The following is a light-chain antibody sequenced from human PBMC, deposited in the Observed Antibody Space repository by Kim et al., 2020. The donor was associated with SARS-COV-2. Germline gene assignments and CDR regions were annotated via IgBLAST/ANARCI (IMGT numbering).Light chain of an antibody. CDR1: QSISSH. CDR3: QQSYINPFT. Sequence: DIQITQSPSSLSASVGDRVTITCRTTQSISSHLNWYQQKPGRAPKLLISAASTLQGGVPSRFSGSGSETDFTLTISSLQPEDFATYFCQQSYINPFTFGPGTKVDIQ. V-gene: IGKV1-39*01. CDR2: AAS. J-gene: IGKJ3*01.